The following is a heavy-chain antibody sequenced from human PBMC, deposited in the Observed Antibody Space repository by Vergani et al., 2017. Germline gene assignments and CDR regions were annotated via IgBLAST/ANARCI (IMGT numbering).Heavy chain of an antibody. CDR3: EKDIHDFWSGYYDAFDI. Sequence: EVQLLESGGGLVQPGRSLRLSCAASGFTFDDYAMHWVRQAPGKGLEWVSGISWNSGSIGYADSVKGRFTISRDSAKNSLYLQMNSLRAEDTALYYCEKDIHDFWSGYYDAFDIWGQGTMVTVSS. CDR1: GFTFDDYA. V-gene: IGHV3-9*01. CDR2: ISWNSGSI. J-gene: IGHJ3*02. D-gene: IGHD3-3*01.